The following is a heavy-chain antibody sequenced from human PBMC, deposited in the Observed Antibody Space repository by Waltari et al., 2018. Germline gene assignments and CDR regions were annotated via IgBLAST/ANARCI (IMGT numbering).Heavy chain of an antibody. V-gene: IGHV4-30-4*08. Sequence: QLQLQESSPPLVRPTQTLSLTRSVAVASINSCHFYWTWTRQPPGKGLEWIGHIHTSGSPHYNPSLKSRLSIPADTSRNQISLRLTSVTAADTAVYYCARAGQLSADALDLWGQGTVVSVSS. CDR1: VASINSCHFY. CDR3: ARAGQLSADALDL. J-gene: IGHJ3*01. CDR2: IHTSGSP. D-gene: IGHD1-1*01.